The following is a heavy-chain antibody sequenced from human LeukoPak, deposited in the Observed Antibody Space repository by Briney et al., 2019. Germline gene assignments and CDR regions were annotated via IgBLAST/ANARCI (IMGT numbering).Heavy chain of an antibody. CDR3: AKGADSSGYPGPYYFDY. V-gene: IGHV3-23*01. CDR1: GFTFDDYA. D-gene: IGHD3-22*01. CDR2: ISGSGGST. Sequence: PGGSLRLSCAASGFTFDDYAMHWVRQAPGKGLEWVSAISGSGGSTYYADSVKGRFTISRDNSKNTLYLQMNSLRAEDTAVYYCAKGADSSGYPGPYYFDYWGQGTLVTVSS. J-gene: IGHJ4*02.